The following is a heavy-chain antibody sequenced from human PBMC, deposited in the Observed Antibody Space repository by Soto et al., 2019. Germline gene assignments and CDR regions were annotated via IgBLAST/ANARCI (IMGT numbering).Heavy chain of an antibody. J-gene: IGHJ3*02. V-gene: IGHV1-3*01. CDR1: GYTFTSYA. CDR2: INAGNGNT. Sequence: ASVKVSCKASGYTFTSYAMHWVRQAPGQRLEWMGWINAGNGNTKYSQKFQGRVTITRDTSASTAYMGLSSLRSEDTAVYYCARISLNDYGDYDAFDIWGQGTMVTVSS. D-gene: IGHD4-17*01. CDR3: ARISLNDYGDYDAFDI.